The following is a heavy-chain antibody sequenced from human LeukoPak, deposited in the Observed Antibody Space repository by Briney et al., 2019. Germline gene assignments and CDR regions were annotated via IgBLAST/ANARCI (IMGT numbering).Heavy chain of an antibody. CDR3: AKERKLLPFDC. J-gene: IGHJ4*02. Sequence: SGGSLRLSCAASGFTFSDYYMSWIRQAPGKGLEWVSYISSSGTTIYYADSVKGRFTISRDNAKNTLYLQMNSLRAEDTAVYYCAKERKLLPFDCWGQGTLVTVSS. D-gene: IGHD6-6*01. CDR1: GFTFSDYY. V-gene: IGHV3-11*04. CDR2: ISSSGTTI.